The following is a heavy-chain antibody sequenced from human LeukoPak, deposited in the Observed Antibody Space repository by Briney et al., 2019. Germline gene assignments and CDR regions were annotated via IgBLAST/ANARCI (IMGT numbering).Heavy chain of an antibody. J-gene: IGHJ6*03. CDR2: ISSSSSYI. Sequence: GGSLRLSCAASGFTFSSYSMNWVRQAPGKGLEWVSSISSSSSYIYYADSVKGRFTISRDNAKNSLYLQMNSLRAEDTAVYYCARGPDLGGSGRTYYYYMDVWGKGTTVTISS. CDR3: ARGPDLGGSGRTYYYYMDV. V-gene: IGHV3-21*01. CDR1: GFTFSSYS. D-gene: IGHD3-10*01.